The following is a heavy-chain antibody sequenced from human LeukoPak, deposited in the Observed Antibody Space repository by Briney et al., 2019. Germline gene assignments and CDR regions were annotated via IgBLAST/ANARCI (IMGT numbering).Heavy chain of an antibody. V-gene: IGHV1-2*02. CDR3: ARDSGSYPRGMDV. CDR1: GYTFTGYY. CDR2: INPNSGGT. Sequence: GASVKVSCKASGYTFTGYYMHWVRQAPGQGLEWMGWINPNSGGTNYAQEFQGRVTMTRDTSISTAYMELSRLRSDDTAVYYCARDSGSYPRGMDVWGQGTTVTVSS. J-gene: IGHJ6*02. D-gene: IGHD1-26*01.